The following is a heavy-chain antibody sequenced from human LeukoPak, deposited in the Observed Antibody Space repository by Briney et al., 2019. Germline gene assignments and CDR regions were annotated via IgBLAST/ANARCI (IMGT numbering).Heavy chain of an antibody. J-gene: IGHJ4*02. CDR2: IYFTGSS. V-gene: IGHV4-38-2*01. D-gene: IGHD4-11*01. CDR1: GYSISSGYY. Sequence: AETLSLTCSVSGYSISSGYYWGWIRQPPGKGLELIGNIYFTGSSYYNPSLNSRVTMSVDTSKNQFSLKVRYVTAADTAVYYCASLPRAYTKFDYWGQGILVTVSS. CDR3: ASLPRAYTKFDY.